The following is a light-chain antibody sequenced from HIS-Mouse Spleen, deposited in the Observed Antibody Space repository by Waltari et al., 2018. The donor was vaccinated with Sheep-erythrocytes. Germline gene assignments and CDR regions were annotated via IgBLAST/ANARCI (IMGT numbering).Light chain of an antibody. J-gene: IGLJ3*02. CDR3: CSYAGSSTPWV. Sequence: QSALTQPASVSGSPGQSITISCTGTSSDVGSYNLVSWYQTHPGKAPKPMIYEGSKRPSGVSNRFSGSKSGNTASLTISGLQAEDEADYYCCSYAGSSTPWVFGGGTKLTVL. V-gene: IGLV2-23*01. CDR2: EGS. CDR1: SSDVGSYNL.